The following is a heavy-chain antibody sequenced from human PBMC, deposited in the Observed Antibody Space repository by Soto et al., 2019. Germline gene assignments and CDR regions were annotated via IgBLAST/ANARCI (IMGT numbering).Heavy chain of an antibody. V-gene: IGHV1-18*01. CDR3: ARVRFRVRGVSPSGWFDP. Sequence: QVQLVQSGAEVKKPGASVKVSCKASGYTFTSYGISWVRQAPGQGLEWMGWISAYNGNTNYAQKLQGRVTMTTDTSTSTAYMELRSLRSDDTAVYSCARVRFRVRGVSPSGWFDPWGQGTLVTVSS. J-gene: IGHJ5*02. D-gene: IGHD3-10*01. CDR2: ISAYNGNT. CDR1: GYTFTSYG.